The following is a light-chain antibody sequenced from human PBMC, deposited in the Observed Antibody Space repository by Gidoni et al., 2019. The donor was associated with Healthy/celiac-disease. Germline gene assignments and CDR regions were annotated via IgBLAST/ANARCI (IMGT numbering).Light chain of an antibody. J-gene: IGKJ2*02. CDR2: GAS. Sequence: EIVMTQSPATLSVSPGERATLTCRASPMISSNLAWYQQKPGQAPRLLIYGASTRSTGIPATFSGSGSETEFTLTISSLQSEDFAVYYCQQYNNWPPGTFGQXTKLEIK. CDR3: QQYNNWPPGT. CDR1: PMISSN. V-gene: IGKV3-15*01.